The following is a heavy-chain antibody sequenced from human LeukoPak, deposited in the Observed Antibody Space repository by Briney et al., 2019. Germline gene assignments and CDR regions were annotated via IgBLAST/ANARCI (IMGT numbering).Heavy chain of an antibody. J-gene: IGHJ6*02. V-gene: IGHV4-34*01. CDR3: ARVKLSRGSGTQRHYYYGMDV. Sequence: PSETLSLTCAVYGGSFSGYYWSWIRQPPGKGLEWIGEINHSGSTNYNPSLKSRVTISVDTSKNQFSLRLSSVTAADTAVYYCARVKLSRGSGTQRHYYYGMDVWGQGTTVTVSS. D-gene: IGHD3-10*01. CDR2: INHSGST. CDR1: GGSFSGYY.